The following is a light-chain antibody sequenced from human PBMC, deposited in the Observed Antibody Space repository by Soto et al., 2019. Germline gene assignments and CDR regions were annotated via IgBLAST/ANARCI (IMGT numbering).Light chain of an antibody. CDR3: ATWDSNLRAVV. V-gene: IGLV1-51*01. CDR2: EHN. CDR1: ISNIGGNY. J-gene: IGLJ2*01. Sequence: QSALTQPPSVSAAPGLKVTISCSGSISNIGGNYVSWYQQVPGTAPKLLIYEHNKRPSGIPDRFSGSTSGTSATLGITGLQTGDEGDYYCATWDSNLRAVVFGGGTKVTVL.